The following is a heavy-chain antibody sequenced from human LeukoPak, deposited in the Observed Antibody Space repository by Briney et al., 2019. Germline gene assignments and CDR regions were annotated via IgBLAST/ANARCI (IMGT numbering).Heavy chain of an antibody. Sequence: PGGSLRLSCAASGFTFNTYGMHWVRQAPGKGLEWVAFIRPDGSNKYYADSVRGRFTISRDNTKNTLYLQVNTLRPEDTAVYYCAKGWDYYVDYWGQGTLVTVSS. V-gene: IGHV3-30*02. CDR2: IRPDGSNK. D-gene: IGHD1-26*01. CDR3: AKGWDYYVDY. CDR1: GFTFNTYG. J-gene: IGHJ4*02.